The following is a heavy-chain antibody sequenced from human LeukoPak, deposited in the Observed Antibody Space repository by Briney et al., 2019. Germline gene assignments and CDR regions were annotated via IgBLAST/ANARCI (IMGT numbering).Heavy chain of an antibody. D-gene: IGHD3-22*01. Sequence: GGSLRLSCAASGFTFSSYAMSWVRQAPGKGLEWVSAISGSGGSTYYADSVKGRFTISRDNSKNTLYLQMNSLRAEDTAVYYCAKDITRNYYDSSGYFFVYWGQGTLVTVSS. CDR3: AKDITRNYYDSSGYFFVY. V-gene: IGHV3-23*01. J-gene: IGHJ4*02. CDR2: ISGSGGST. CDR1: GFTFSSYA.